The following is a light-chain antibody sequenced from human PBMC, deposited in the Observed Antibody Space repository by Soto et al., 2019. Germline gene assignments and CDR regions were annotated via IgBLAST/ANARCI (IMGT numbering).Light chain of an antibody. V-gene: IGKV3-15*01. CDR1: QSVSSN. Sequence: EIVMTQSPATLSVSPWERATLSCMSSQSVSSNLAWYQQKPGQAPRLLIYHTSTRATGIPARFSGSGSGTEFTLTISSLQSEDFAVYYCQQYNNWPPWTFGQGTKVDIK. CDR2: HTS. J-gene: IGKJ1*01. CDR3: QQYNNWPPWT.